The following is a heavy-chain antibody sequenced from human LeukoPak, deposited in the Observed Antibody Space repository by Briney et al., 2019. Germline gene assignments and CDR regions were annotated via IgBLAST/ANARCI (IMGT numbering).Heavy chain of an antibody. CDR2: ISGHSRYI. CDR1: GFSFSNFG. Sequence: GGSLRLSCAASGFSFSNFGMNWVRQAPGKGLEWVSSISGHSRYIYYADSVKGRFAISRDNAKNSLYLQMNSLRAEDSAVYYCARGSPYCSSTSCPPDYWGQGTLVTVSS. J-gene: IGHJ4*02. V-gene: IGHV3-21*01. D-gene: IGHD2-2*01. CDR3: ARGSPYCSSTSCPPDY.